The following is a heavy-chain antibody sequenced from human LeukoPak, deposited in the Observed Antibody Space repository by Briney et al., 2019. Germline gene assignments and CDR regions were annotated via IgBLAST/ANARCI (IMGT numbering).Heavy chain of an antibody. J-gene: IGHJ4*02. V-gene: IGHV3-23*01. CDR1: GFTFSSYA. D-gene: IGHD3-10*01. CDR2: ISGSGDNT. Sequence: GGSLRLSRAASGFTFSSYAMSWVRQAPGKGLEWVSTISGSGDNTYYADSVKGRFTISRDNSKNTLYLQMNSLRAEDTAVYYCARVTYGSGTYGAFDYWGQGTLVTVSS. CDR3: ARVTYGSGTYGAFDY.